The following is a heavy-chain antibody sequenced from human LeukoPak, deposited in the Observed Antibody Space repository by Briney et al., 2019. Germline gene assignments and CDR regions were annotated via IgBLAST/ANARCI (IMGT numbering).Heavy chain of an antibody. D-gene: IGHD2-2*02. CDR1: GFTFSSYG. CDR3: AKDYCSSTSCYIDY. V-gene: IGHV3-30*02. CDR2: IRYDGSNK. Sequence: GGSLRLSCAASGFTFSSYGMHWVRQAPGKGLEGGAFIRYDGSNKYYADSVKGRFTISRDNSKNTLYLQMNSLRAEDTAVYYCAKDYCSSTSCYIDYWGQGTLVTVSS. J-gene: IGHJ4*02.